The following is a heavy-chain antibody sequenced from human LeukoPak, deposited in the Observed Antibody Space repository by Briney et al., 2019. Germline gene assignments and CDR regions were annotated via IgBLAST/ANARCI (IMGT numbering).Heavy chain of an antibody. CDR1: GYTFTSYG. CDR3: ARDLYSSSSTNYYYYYGMDV. J-gene: IGHJ6*02. CDR2: ISAYNGNT. Sequence: ASVKVSCKASGYTFTSYGISWVRQAPGQGLEWMGWISAYNGNTNYAQKLQGRVTMTTDTSTSTAYMELRSLRSDDTAVYYCARDLYSSSSTNYYYYYGMDVWGQGTTVTVSS. V-gene: IGHV1-18*01. D-gene: IGHD6-6*01.